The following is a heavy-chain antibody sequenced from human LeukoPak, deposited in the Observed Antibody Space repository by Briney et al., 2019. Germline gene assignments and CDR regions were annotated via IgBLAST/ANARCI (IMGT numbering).Heavy chain of an antibody. D-gene: IGHD2-2*01. CDR1: GFTFDSYG. CDR2: ISSSSTYI. J-gene: IGHJ4*02. CDR3: ARAYCSSTRCSYYFDS. Sequence: PGGALRLSCAASGFTFDSYGMNWVRQAPGKRLEWISSISSSSTYIYYADSVKGRFTISRDNAKNSLYLQMNSLRAEDTAVYYCARAYCSSTRCSYYFDSWGQGTLVTVSS. V-gene: IGHV3-21*01.